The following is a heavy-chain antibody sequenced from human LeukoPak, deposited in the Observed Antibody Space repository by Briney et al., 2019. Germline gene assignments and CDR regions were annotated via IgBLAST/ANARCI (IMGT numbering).Heavy chain of an antibody. Sequence: GGSLRLSGAASGFTFSSYWMHWVRQAPGKGLVWVSRINSDGSSTSCADSVKGRFTISRDNAKNTLYLQMNSLRAEDTAVYYCAREEGDGYIEGFDYWGQGTLVTVSS. J-gene: IGHJ4*02. CDR3: AREEGDGYIEGFDY. V-gene: IGHV3-74*01. CDR1: GFTFSSYW. CDR2: INSDGSST. D-gene: IGHD5-24*01.